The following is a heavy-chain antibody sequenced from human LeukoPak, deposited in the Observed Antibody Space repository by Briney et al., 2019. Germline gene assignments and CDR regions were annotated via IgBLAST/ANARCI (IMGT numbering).Heavy chain of an antibody. CDR2: ISYDGSNK. V-gene: IGHV3-30*18. J-gene: IGHJ4*02. Sequence: GRSLRLSCAASGFTFSRYGMHWVRQAPGKGLEWVAVISYDGSNKYYADSVKGRFTISRDNSKNTLYLQMNSLRAEDTAVYYCAKDGLVGGWGQGTLVTVSS. CDR1: GFTFSRYG. CDR3: AKDGLVGG. D-gene: IGHD6-19*01.